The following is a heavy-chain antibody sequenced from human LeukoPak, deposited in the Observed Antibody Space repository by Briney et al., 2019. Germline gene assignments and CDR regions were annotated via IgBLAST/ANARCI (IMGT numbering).Heavy chain of an antibody. D-gene: IGHD5-18*01. CDR3: ARYTGMADYYYGMDV. CDR2: ISYSGRT. CDR1: GGSISSYY. J-gene: IGHJ6*02. V-gene: IGHV4-59*01. Sequence: SETLSLTCAVSGGSISSYYWSWIRQPPGKGLEWIGYISYSGRTNYNPSLNSRVTISVDTSKNQFSLILSSVTAADTAVYYCARYTGMADYYYGMDVWGQGTTVTVSS.